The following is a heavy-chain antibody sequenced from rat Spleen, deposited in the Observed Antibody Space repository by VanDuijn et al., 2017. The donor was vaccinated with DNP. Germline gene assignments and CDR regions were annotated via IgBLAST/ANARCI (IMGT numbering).Heavy chain of an antibody. Sequence: QVQLKESGPGLVQPSQTLSLTCTVSGFSLTTYGVSWVRQPPGKGLEWIASISGGGRIYYNSALKSRLSISRDTSKSQVFLKMNSLQTEDTAIYYCTRGVTTVVTGWFAYWGQGTLVTVSS. CDR2: ISGGGRI. CDR1: GFSLTTYG. CDR3: TRGVTTVVTGWFAY. V-gene: IGHV2S12*01. D-gene: IGHD1-1*01. J-gene: IGHJ3*01.